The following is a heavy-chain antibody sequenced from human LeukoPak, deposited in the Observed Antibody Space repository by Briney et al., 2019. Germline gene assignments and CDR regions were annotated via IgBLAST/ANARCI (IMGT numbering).Heavy chain of an antibody. CDR3: AKRDSSGWYSLNY. V-gene: IGHV3-23*01. D-gene: IGHD6-19*01. J-gene: IGHJ4*02. CDR1: GFTFSSYA. Sequence: GGSLRLSCAASGFTFSSYAMSWVRQAPGKGLEWVSSISSAGGGTYYADSVKGRFTISRDNSKNTLYLQMNSLRAEDTARYYCAKRDSSGWYSLNYWGQGTLVTVS. CDR2: ISSAGGGT.